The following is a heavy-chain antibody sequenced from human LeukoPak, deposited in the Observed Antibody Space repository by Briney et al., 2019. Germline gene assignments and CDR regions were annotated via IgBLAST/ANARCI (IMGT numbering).Heavy chain of an antibody. CDR1: GLTFSSYW. V-gene: IGHV3-7*01. D-gene: IGHD3-3*01. J-gene: IGHJ4*02. CDR3: AKEGSIFGVVIRPYYFDY. Sequence: GGSLRLSCAASGLTFSSYWMSWVRQAPGKRLEWVANIKQDGSEKYYADSVKGRFTISRDNSKNTLYLQMNSLRAEDTAVYYCAKEGSIFGVVIRPYYFDYWGQGTLVTVSS. CDR2: IKQDGSEK.